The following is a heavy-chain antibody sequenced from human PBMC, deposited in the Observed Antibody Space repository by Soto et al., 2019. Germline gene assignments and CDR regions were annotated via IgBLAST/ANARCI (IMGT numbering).Heavy chain of an antibody. J-gene: IGHJ5*02. Sequence: QVPLVQSGAEVKKPGSSVKVSCKASGGTFSSYAISWVRQAPGQGLEWMGGIIPIFGTANYAQKFQGRVTITADESTSTAYMELSSLRSEDTAVYYCARDRGYCSGGSCYSGASWFDPWGQGTLVTVSS. D-gene: IGHD2-15*01. CDR2: IIPIFGTA. V-gene: IGHV1-69*01. CDR3: ARDRGYCSGGSCYSGASWFDP. CDR1: GGTFSSYA.